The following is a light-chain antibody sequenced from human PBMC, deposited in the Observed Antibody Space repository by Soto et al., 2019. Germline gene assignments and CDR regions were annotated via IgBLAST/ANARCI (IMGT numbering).Light chain of an antibody. CDR1: QIITHNW. J-gene: IGKJ4*01. V-gene: IGKV3-20*01. CDR3: QQHASLPLT. Sequence: EIVLTQSPGTLSLSPGERATLSCKTDQIITHNWLAWYQQRPGQAPRLLIYSATGRATGVPDRFSGSGSGTDFTLTISRLEPEDFAVYYCQQHASLPLTFGGGT. CDR2: SAT.